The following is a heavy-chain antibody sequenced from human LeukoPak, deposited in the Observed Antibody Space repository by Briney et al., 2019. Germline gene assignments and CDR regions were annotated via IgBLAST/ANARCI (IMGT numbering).Heavy chain of an antibody. CDR3: TRLLYDYVWGSYRYMPEAYAFDI. Sequence: PGGSLRLSCAASGFTFSSYAMSWVRQAPGKGLEWVSAISGSGGSTYYADSVKGRFTISRDNSKNTLYLQMNSLKTEDTAVYYCTRLLYDYVWGSYRYMPEAYAFDIWGQGTMVTVSS. V-gene: IGHV3-23*01. J-gene: IGHJ3*02. CDR2: ISGSGGST. D-gene: IGHD3-16*02. CDR1: GFTFSSYA.